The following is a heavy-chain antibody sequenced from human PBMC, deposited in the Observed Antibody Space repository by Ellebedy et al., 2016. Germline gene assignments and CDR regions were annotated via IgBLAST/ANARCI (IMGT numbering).Heavy chain of an antibody. CDR1: GGTFSSYA. CDR3: AREVVVIISGWFDP. J-gene: IGHJ5*02. D-gene: IGHD3-22*01. CDR2: ISAYNGNT. V-gene: IGHV1-3*01. Sequence: ASVKVSCKASGGTFSSYAISWVRQAPGQGLEWMGWISAYNGNTKYSQKFQGRVTITRDTSASTAYMELSSLSSEDTAVYYCAREVVVIISGWFDPWGQGTLVTVSS.